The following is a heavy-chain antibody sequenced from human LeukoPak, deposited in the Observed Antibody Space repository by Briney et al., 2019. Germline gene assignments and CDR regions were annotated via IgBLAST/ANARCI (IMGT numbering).Heavy chain of an antibody. CDR1: GFTFTGYF. D-gene: IGHD1-26*01. Sequence: ASVKVSCKASGFTFTGYFIHWVCQAPGQGLEWMGWMHPRSGGTNSAQKIQGRVTMTRDTSISTAYMELSSLRSDDTAVYYCARAPRGLLGSDHYYFDYWGQGTLVTVSS. V-gene: IGHV1-2*02. J-gene: IGHJ4*02. CDR2: MHPRSGGT. CDR3: ARAPRGLLGSDHYYFDY.